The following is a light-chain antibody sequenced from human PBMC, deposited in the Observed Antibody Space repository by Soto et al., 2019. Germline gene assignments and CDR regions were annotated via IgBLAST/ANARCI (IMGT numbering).Light chain of an antibody. CDR3: CSYTSSSTLVV. Sequence: QSALTQPASVSGSPGQSITISCTGTSSDVGGYNYVSWYQQHPGKAPKLMIYDVSNRPSGVSNRFSGSKSGNTASLTISGLQDEEEADYYCCSYTSSSTLVVFGGGTKLTVL. J-gene: IGLJ2*01. CDR1: SSDVGGYNY. CDR2: DVS. V-gene: IGLV2-14*01.